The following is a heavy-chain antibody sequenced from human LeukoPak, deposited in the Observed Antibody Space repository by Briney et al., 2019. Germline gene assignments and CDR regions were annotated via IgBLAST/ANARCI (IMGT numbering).Heavy chain of an antibody. CDR1: GYSISSGYY. D-gene: IGHD3-3*01. CDR2: IYHSGST. V-gene: IGHV4-38-2*02. Sequence: PSETLSLTCTVSGYSISSGYYWGWIRQPPGKGLEWIGNIYHSGSTYYNPSLKSQVTISVDTSKNQFSLKLSSVTAADTAVYYCAKLNNYDLMIDYWGQGTLVTVSS. J-gene: IGHJ4*02. CDR3: AKLNNYDLMIDY.